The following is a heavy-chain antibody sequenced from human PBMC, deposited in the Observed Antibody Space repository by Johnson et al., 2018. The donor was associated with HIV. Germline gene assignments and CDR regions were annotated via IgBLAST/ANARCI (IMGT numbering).Heavy chain of an antibody. CDR2: IKQDGSEK. J-gene: IGHJ3*02. Sequence: VQLVESGGGLVQPGGSLRLSCAASGFTFSSYWMSWVRQAPGKGLEWLANIKQDGSEKYYVDSVKGRFTISRDNAKNSLYLQMNSLRAEDTAVYYCARDRGRHISYGLDAFDIWGQGTMVTVSS. CDR3: ARDRGRHISYGLDAFDI. V-gene: IGHV3-7*01. CDR1: GFTFSSYW. D-gene: IGHD5-18*01.